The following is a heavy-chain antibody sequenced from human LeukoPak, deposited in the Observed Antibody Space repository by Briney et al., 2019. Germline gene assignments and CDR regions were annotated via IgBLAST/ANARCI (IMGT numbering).Heavy chain of an antibody. Sequence: ASVKVSCTVSGYTLTELSMHWVRQAPGKGLEWMGGFDPEDGETIYAQKFQGRVTMTEDTSTDTAYMELSSLRSEDTAVYYCATVLPAYSSGWYRYFQHWGQGTLVTVSS. CDR1: GYTLTELS. V-gene: IGHV1-24*01. J-gene: IGHJ1*01. CDR3: ATVLPAYSSGWYRYFQH. D-gene: IGHD6-19*01. CDR2: FDPEDGET.